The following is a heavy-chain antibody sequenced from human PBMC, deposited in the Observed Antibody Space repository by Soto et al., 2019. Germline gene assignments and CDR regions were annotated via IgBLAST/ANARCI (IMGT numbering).Heavy chain of an antibody. CDR3: TTDPVRYCSGGSCYPNYYYYMDV. J-gene: IGHJ6*03. CDR1: GFTFSNAW. Sequence: EVQLVESGGGLVKPGGSLRLSCAASGFTFSNAWMSWVRQAPGKGLEWVGRIKSKTDGGTTDYAAPVKGRFTISRDDSKNTLYLQMNSLKTEDTAVYYCTTDPVRYCSGGSCYPNYYYYMDVWGKGTTVTVSS. CDR2: IKSKTDGGTT. V-gene: IGHV3-15*01. D-gene: IGHD2-15*01.